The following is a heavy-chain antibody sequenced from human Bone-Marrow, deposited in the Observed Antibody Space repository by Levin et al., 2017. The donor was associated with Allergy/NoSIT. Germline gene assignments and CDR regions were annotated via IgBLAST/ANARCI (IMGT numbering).Heavy chain of an antibody. V-gene: IGHV4-31*03. CDR2: IYYSGST. CDR1: GDSINSGGYY. Sequence: SETLSLTCTVSGDSINSGGYYWSWIRHHPGRGLEWIGHIYYSGSTSYNPSLQSRITISIDTSKNQFSVRMTSVTAADTGVFYCARDRGLRSQGIDYWGQGTLVTVSS. J-gene: IGHJ4*02. D-gene: IGHD3-10*01. CDR3: ARDRGLRSQGIDY.